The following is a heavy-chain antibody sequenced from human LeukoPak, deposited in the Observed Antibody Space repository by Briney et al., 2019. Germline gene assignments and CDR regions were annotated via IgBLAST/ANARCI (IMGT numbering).Heavy chain of an antibody. J-gene: IGHJ4*02. CDR2: ISADNGNT. CDR1: GYTFTRYG. D-gene: IGHD5-18*01. CDR3: ARGGRGYSYGRELDY. V-gene: IGHV1-18*01. Sequence: ASVKVSCKASGYTFTRYGINWVRQAPGQGPEWMGWISADNGNTYYIQRLQGRVTMATDTSTGTAYMELRSLRSDDTAVYYCARGGRGYSYGRELDYWGQGALVTVSS.